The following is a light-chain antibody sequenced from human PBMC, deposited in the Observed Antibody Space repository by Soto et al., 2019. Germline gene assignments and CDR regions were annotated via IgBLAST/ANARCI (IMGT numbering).Light chain of an antibody. J-gene: IGLJ3*02. CDR2: DVN. V-gene: IGLV2-11*01. CDR3: CSYAGSYTFWV. Sequence: QSALTQPRSVSGSPGQSVTISCTGTSSDVGGYNFVSWYQQYPGKAPKLMIYDVNVRPSGVPDRFSGSKSGNTASLTISVLQAEDEADYYCCSYAGSYTFWVFGGGTNLTVL. CDR1: SSDVGGYNF.